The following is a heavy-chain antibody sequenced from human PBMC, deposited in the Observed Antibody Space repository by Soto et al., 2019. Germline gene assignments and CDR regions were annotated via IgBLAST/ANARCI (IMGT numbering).Heavy chain of an antibody. J-gene: IGHJ6*02. CDR1: GGSISSSNW. Sequence: SETLSLTCAVSGGSISSSNWWSWVRQPPGKGLEWIGEIYHSGSTNYNPSLKSRVTISVDKSKNQFSLKLSSVTAADTAVYYCARVDIVVVPAARGDNYYYYGMDVWGQGTTVTVSS. CDR3: ARVDIVVVPAARGDNYYYYGMDV. D-gene: IGHD2-2*01. V-gene: IGHV4-4*02. CDR2: IYHSGST.